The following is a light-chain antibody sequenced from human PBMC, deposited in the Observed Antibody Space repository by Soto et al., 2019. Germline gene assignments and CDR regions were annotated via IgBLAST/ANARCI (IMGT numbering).Light chain of an antibody. CDR1: QSVGSTY. J-gene: IGKJ5*01. Sequence: EIMLTQSPGTLSLSPGERATLSCRASQSVGSTYLAWYQQKPGQAPRLLIYGASSRASGIPDRFSGSGSGTDFTLTITRLEPEDFAVYYCQQYGSSPRTFGQGTRLEIK. V-gene: IGKV3-20*01. CDR2: GAS. CDR3: QQYGSSPRT.